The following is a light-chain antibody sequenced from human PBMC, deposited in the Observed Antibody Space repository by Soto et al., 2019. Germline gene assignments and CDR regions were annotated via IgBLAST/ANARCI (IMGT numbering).Light chain of an antibody. CDR3: QSYDSTLSGWV. CDR1: SSNIGAGYD. Sequence: QSVLTQPPSVSGALGQRVTISCTGSSSNIGAGYDVHWYQQLPGTAPKFLIYTYSNRPSGVPDRFSGSKSGTLASLAITGLQAEDEADYYCQSYDSTLSGWVFGGGTKLTVL. CDR2: TYS. J-gene: IGLJ3*02. V-gene: IGLV1-40*01.